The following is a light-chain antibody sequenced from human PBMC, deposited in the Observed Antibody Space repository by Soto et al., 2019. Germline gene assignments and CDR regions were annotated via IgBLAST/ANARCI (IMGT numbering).Light chain of an antibody. CDR2: LEGSGSY. Sequence: QLVLTQSSSASASLGSSVKLTCTLSSGHSSYIIAWHQQQPGKAPRYLMKLEGSGSYNKGSGVPDRFSGSSSGADRYLTIAILQFEDEADYYCETWDSNTLVFGGGTKLTVL. CDR1: SGHSSYI. J-gene: IGLJ3*02. V-gene: IGLV4-60*02. CDR3: ETWDSNTLV.